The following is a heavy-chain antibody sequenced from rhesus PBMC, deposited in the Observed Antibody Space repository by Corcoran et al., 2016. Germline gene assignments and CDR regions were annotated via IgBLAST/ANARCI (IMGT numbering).Heavy chain of an antibody. D-gene: IGHD2-39*01. J-gene: IGHJ1*01. CDR3: ARAPRTGYLLEF. Sequence: QVQLQESGPGVVKPSETLSLTCAVSGGSISDSYRWSWIRQPPGKGLEWIGYIYGSSTSTNYNPSLRSRVTISKDTSKNQFSWKLSSVTAADTAVYYCARAPRTGYLLEFWGQGALVTVSS. CDR2: IYGSSTST. V-gene: IGHV4S10*01. CDR1: GGSISDSYR.